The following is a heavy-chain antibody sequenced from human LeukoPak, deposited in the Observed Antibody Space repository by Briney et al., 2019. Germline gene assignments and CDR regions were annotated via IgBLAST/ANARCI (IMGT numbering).Heavy chain of an antibody. CDR2: ISSSSSTI. D-gene: IGHD3-3*01. J-gene: IGHJ4*02. CDR1: GFTFSSYS. V-gene: IGHV3-48*04. Sequence: GGSLRLSCAASGFTFSSYSMNWVRQAPGKGLEWVSYISSSSSTIYYADSVKGRFTISRDNAKNSLYLQMNSLRAEDTAVYYCVSGWGYDFWSGYRDYWGQGTLVTVSS. CDR3: VSGWGYDFWSGYRDY.